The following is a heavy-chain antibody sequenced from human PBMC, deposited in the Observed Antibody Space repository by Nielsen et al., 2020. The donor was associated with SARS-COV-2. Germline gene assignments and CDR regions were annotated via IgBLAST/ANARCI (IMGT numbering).Heavy chain of an antibody. CDR1: GYTFPSFA. J-gene: IGHJ4*02. V-gene: IGHV1-3*01. CDR2: INAGNGNT. CDR3: ARITPSSGWDY. D-gene: IGHD6-19*01. Sequence: SVKVSCKTSGYTFPSFAIHWVRQAPGQSLEWMGWINAGNGNTKYSQKFQGRVTMTRDTSANTAYMELSSLSSEDTAVYYCARITPSSGWDYWGQGTLVTVSS.